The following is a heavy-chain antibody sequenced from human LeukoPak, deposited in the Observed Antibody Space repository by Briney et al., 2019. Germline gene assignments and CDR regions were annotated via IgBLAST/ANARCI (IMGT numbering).Heavy chain of an antibody. V-gene: IGHV3-23*01. CDR1: GFTFSAYA. J-gene: IGHJ6*02. Sequence: GGSLRLSCEASGFTFSAYAMTWVRQAPGKGLEWASSIGSDNKPHYSESVMGRVAISSANSKSILFLHLNSWRAEDTALYYCARDLHYYVAIDVWGQGTTVTVSS. CDR3: ARDLHYYVAIDV. CDR2: IGSDNKP. D-gene: IGHD3-10*02.